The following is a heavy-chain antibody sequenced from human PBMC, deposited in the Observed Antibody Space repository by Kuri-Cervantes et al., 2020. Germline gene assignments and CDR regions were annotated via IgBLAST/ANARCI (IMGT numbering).Heavy chain of an antibody. D-gene: IGHD3-22*01. CDR2: ISAYNGNT. J-gene: IGHJ3*02. V-gene: IGHV1-18*01. CDR1: GYTFNSYG. Sequence: ASVKVSCKASGYTFNSYGISWVRQAPGQGLEWMGWISAYNGNTNYAQKLQGRVTMTTDTSTSTAYMELRSLRSDDTAVYYCARDSDSSGYRHSNAFDIWGQGTMVTVSS. CDR3: ARDSDSSGYRHSNAFDI.